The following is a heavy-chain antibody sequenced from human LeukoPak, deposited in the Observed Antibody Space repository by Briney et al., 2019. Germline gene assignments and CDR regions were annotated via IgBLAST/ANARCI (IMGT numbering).Heavy chain of an antibody. J-gene: IGHJ4*02. D-gene: IGHD5-18*01. CDR3: ARSAMVTAGLDY. V-gene: IGHV6-1*01. CDR1: GDSVSINSAA. Sequence: SQTLSLTFAISGDSVSINSAAWNWIRQSPSRGLEWLGRTYYRSKWYNDYAVSVKSQITINADTSKNQFSLQLNSVTPEDTAVYYCARSAMVTAGLDYWGQGTLVTVSS. CDR2: TYYRSKWYN.